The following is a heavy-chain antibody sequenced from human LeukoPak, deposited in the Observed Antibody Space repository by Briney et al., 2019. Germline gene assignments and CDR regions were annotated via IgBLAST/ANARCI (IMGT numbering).Heavy chain of an antibody. CDR2: IYYSGST. J-gene: IGHJ3*02. Sequence: SSETLSLTCTVSGSSISSGDYYWSWIRQPPGKGLEWIGYIYYSGSTNYNPSLKSRVTISVDTSKNQFSLKLSSVTAADTAVYYCARRMPLGAFDIWGQGTMVTVSS. V-gene: IGHV4-61*08. D-gene: IGHD2-2*01. CDR1: GSSISSGDYY. CDR3: ARRMPLGAFDI.